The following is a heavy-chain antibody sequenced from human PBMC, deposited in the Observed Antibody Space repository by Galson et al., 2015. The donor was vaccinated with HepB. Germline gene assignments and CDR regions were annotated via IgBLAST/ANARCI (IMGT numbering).Heavy chain of an antibody. CDR3: ARVPDSSGWYFDY. J-gene: IGHJ4*02. D-gene: IGHD6-19*01. Sequence: SLRLSCAAAGFTFSSYWMSWVRQAPGKGLEWVANIKQDGSEKYYVDSVKGRFTISRDNAKNSLYLQMNSLRAEDTAVYYCARVPDSSGWYFDYWGQGTLVTVSS. CDR2: IKQDGSEK. CDR1: GFTFSSYW. V-gene: IGHV3-7*01.